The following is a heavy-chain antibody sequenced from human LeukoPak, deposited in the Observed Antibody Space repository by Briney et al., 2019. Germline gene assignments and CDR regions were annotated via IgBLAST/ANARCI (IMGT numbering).Heavy chain of an antibody. CDR1: GFTFSDYG. D-gene: IGHD6-13*01. Sequence: GGSLRLSCAASGFTFSDYGMHWVRQAPGKGLEWVAVIANDGRDKKYADSVRGRFTIPRDNSKNTVYLQMNSLRAEDTAVFYCAKDMKIKAAGYYFDYWGQGTLVTVSS. V-gene: IGHV3-30*18. J-gene: IGHJ4*02. CDR3: AKDMKIKAAGYYFDY. CDR2: IANDGRDK.